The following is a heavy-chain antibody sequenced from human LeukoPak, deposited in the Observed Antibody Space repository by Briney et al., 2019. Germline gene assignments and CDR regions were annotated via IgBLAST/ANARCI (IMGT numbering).Heavy chain of an antibody. CDR3: VIPRTVVVTAIPSFDY. Sequence: SETLSLTCAVYGGSFSGYYWSWIRQPPGKGREWIGEINHSGSTNYNPSLKSRVTISVDTSKNQFSLKLSSVTAADTAAYYCVIPRTVVVTAIPSFDYWGQGTLVTVSS. CDR2: INHSGST. D-gene: IGHD2-21*02. J-gene: IGHJ4*02. V-gene: IGHV4-34*01. CDR1: GGSFSGYY.